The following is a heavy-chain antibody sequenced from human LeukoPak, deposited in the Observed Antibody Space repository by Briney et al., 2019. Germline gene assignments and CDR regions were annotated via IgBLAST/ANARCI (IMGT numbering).Heavy chain of an antibody. Sequence: RGSLRLSCVSPGFTLSGFVMNWVRPTPRRGLEWVSYISTSSSTIYYADSVKGRFTISRDNAKNSLYLQMTSLRDEDTAVYYCARGRSGTSDYWGLGTLVTVSS. CDR1: GFTLSGFV. V-gene: IGHV3-48*02. CDR3: ARGRSGTSDY. D-gene: IGHD3-3*01. CDR2: ISTSSSTI. J-gene: IGHJ4*02.